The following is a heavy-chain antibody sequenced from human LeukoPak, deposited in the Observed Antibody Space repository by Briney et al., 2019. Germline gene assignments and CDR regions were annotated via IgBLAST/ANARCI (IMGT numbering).Heavy chain of an antibody. D-gene: IGHD3-22*01. J-gene: IGHJ4*02. CDR2: INPNSGGT. CDR3: ARASHYYDSSGYSY. Sequence: ASVKVSCKASGYTFTGYYMHRVRQAPGQGLEWMGRINPNSGGTNYAQKFQGRVTMTRDTSISTAYMELSRLRSDDTAVYYCARASHYYDSSGYSYWGQGTLVTVSS. V-gene: IGHV1-2*06. CDR1: GYTFTGYY.